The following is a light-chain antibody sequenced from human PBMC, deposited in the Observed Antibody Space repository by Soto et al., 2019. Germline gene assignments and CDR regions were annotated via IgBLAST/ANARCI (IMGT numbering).Light chain of an antibody. J-gene: IGLJ2*01. CDR1: NIATKT. CDR3: QVWDSSSDLHVV. CDR2: YDA. V-gene: IGLV3-21*01. Sequence: SYELTQPPSVSVTPGEAARITCGGNNIATKTVHWYQQKPGQAPVLVIYYDADRPSGIPDRFSGSNSGNTATLTVSRVEVGDEADYYCQVWDSSSDLHVVFGGGTKLTVL.